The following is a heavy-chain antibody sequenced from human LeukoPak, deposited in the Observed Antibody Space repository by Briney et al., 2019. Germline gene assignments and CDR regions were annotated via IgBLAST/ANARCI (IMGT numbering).Heavy chain of an antibody. CDR3: TRGTGSYYSLGY. CDR1: GFTFSSYW. CDR2: INSDGSST. D-gene: IGHD3-10*01. Sequence: GGSLRLSCAVSGFTFSSYWMHWVRQAPGKGLVWVSRINSDGSSTIYADSVQGRFTISRDNAKNTLYLQMNSLRAEVTAVYFCTRGTGSYYSLGYWGQGTLVTVSS. J-gene: IGHJ4*02. V-gene: IGHV3-74*01.